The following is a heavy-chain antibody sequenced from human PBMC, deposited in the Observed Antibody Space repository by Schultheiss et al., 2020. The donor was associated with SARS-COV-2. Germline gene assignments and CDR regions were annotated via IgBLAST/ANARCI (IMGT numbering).Heavy chain of an antibody. J-gene: IGHJ4*02. Sequence: GGSLRLSCAASGFRFSSYGMHWVRQAPGKGLEWVAVIWYDGSKKYFADSVKGRFTISRDKSNNTPYLQMNSLRAEDTAVYYCAREWELAFDYWGQGTLVTVSS. CDR1: GFRFSSYG. CDR2: IWYDGSKK. D-gene: IGHD1-26*01. CDR3: AREWELAFDY. V-gene: IGHV3-33*08.